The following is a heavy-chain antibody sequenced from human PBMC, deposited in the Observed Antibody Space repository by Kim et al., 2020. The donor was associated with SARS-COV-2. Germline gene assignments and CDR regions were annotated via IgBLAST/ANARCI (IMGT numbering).Heavy chain of an antibody. CDR1: GYTFTSYA. CDR3: ARDRGSKGSGSYSLLLTN. Sequence: ASVKVSCKASGYTFTSYAMHWVRQAPGQRLEWMGWINAGNGNTKYSQKFQGRVTITRDTSASTAYMELSSLRSEDTAVYYCARDRGSKGSGSYSLLLTNWGQGTLVTVSS. V-gene: IGHV1-3*01. CDR2: INAGNGNT. D-gene: IGHD3-10*01. J-gene: IGHJ4*02.